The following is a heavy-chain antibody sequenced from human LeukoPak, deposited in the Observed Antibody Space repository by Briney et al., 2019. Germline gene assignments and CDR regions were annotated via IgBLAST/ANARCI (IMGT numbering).Heavy chain of an antibody. D-gene: IGHD4-17*01. CDR2: MYHSGES. J-gene: IGHJ4*02. CDR1: GYSISGGYY. CDR3: AKVGAYGDYARHDY. V-gene: IGHV4-38-2*01. Sequence: ASETLSLTCAVSGYSISGGYYWAWIRQPPGKGLEWIGNMYHSGESYNNPSLKSRATMSADTSKNQFSLKLTSVTAADTAVYYCAKVGAYGDYARHDYWGKGTLVTVSS.